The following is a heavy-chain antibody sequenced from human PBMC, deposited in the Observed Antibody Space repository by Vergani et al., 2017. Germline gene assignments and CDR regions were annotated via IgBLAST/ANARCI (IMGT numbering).Heavy chain of an antibody. V-gene: IGHV4-61*02. CDR1: GGSISSGGYY. CDR2: IYTSGST. D-gene: IGHD3-9*01. CDR3: ARESGYFDWLLPFDY. J-gene: IGHJ4*02. Sequence: QVQLQESGPGLVKPSQTLSLTCTVSGGSISSGGYYWSWIRQPAGKGLEWIGRIYTSGSTNYNPSLKSRVTISVDTSKNQFSLKLSSVTAADTAVYYCARESGYFDWLLPFDYWGQGTLVTVSS.